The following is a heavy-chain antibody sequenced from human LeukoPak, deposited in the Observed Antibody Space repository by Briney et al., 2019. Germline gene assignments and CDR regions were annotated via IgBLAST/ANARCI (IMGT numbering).Heavy chain of an antibody. CDR2: IYHSGST. J-gene: IGHJ5*02. D-gene: IGHD4-17*01. V-gene: IGHV4-30-2*01. CDR3: ARVLYDYGDYVGWFDP. CDR1: GGSISSGGYS. Sequence: PSQTLSLTCAVSGGSISSGGYSWSWIRQPPGKGLEWIGYIYHSGSTYYNPSLKSRVTISVDRSKNQFSLKLSSVTAADTAVYYCARVLYDYGDYVGWFDPWGQGTLVTVSS.